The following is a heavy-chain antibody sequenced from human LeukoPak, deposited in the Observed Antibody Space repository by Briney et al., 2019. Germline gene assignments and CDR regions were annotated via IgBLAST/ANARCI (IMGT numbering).Heavy chain of an antibody. Sequence: ASVKVSCKASRGTFSSYAISWVRQAPGQGLEWMGRIIPILGIANYAQKFQGRVTITADKSTSTAYMELSSLRSEDTAVYYCARAQDSSGYYYVGAFDIWGQGTMVTVSS. CDR2: IIPILGIA. CDR3: ARAQDSSGYYYVGAFDI. V-gene: IGHV1-69*04. D-gene: IGHD3-22*01. CDR1: RGTFSSYA. J-gene: IGHJ3*02.